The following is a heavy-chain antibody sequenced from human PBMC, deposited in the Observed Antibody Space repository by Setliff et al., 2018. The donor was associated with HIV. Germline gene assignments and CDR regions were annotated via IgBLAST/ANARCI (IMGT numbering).Heavy chain of an antibody. D-gene: IGHD3-22*01. CDR1: AFIFSSYG. CDR2: INTSGSKR. V-gene: IGHV3-48*04. Sequence: PGGSLRLSCEASAFIFSSYGMHWVRQAPGKGLEWLSYINTSGSKRHYAASVEGRFTVSRDNAKDSLFLQMTSLRVEDTAVYRCARSNPYDYDISGYPPLDYWGLGALVTVSS. CDR3: ARSNPYDYDISGYPPLDY. J-gene: IGHJ4*02.